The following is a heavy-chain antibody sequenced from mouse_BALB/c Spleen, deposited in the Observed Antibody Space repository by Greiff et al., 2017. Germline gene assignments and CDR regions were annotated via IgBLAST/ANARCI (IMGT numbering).Heavy chain of an antibody. CDR1: GFTFSSYA. CDR2: ISSGGSYT. J-gene: IGHJ4*01. CDR3: ARIPITTATNYYAMDY. Sequence: EVQLVESGGGLVKPGGSLKLSCAASGFTFSSYAMSWVRQSPEKRLEWVAEISSGGSYTYYPDTVTGRFTISRDNAKNTLYLEMSSLRSEDTAMYYCARIPITTATNYYAMDYWGQGTSVTVSS. D-gene: IGHD1-2*01. V-gene: IGHV5-9-4*01.